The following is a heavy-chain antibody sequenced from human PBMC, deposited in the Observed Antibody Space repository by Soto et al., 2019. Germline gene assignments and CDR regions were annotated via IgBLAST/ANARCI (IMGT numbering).Heavy chain of an antibody. CDR1: GFTFSSYS. D-gene: IGHD3-22*01. Sequence: GSLRLSCGAAGFTFSSYSMNWIRQAPGKGLEWVSYISGSSVSIYYADSVKGRFTISRDNAKNSLYLQMNSLRAEDTAVYYCARDQLYYNDISGRPLNAFDVWGQGTMVTV. CDR3: ARDQLYYNDISGRPLNAFDV. V-gene: IGHV3-48*01. J-gene: IGHJ3*01. CDR2: ISGSSVSI.